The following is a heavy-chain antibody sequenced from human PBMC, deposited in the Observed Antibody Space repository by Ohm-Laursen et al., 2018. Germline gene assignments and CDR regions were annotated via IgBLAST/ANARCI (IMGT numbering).Heavy chain of an antibody. CDR3: ARHGYCTNGVCYNYYYYGMDV. CDR1: GGSISSSSYY. D-gene: IGHD2-8*01. Sequence: GTPSLTCTVSGGSISSSSYYWGWIRQPPGKGLEWIGSIYYSGSTYYNPSLKSRFTISVDTSKNQFSLKLSSVTAADTAVYYCARHGYCTNGVCYNYYYYGMDVWGQGTTVTVSS. V-gene: IGHV4-39*01. CDR2: IYYSGST. J-gene: IGHJ6*02.